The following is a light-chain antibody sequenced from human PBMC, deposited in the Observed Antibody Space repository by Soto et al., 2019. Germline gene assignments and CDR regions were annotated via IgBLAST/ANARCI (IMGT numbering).Light chain of an antibody. CDR1: QNIGTN. Sequence: EIVLTQSPATLSVSPGERATLSCRTSQNIGTNLAWYQQKPGQAPRLLIYGAFIRAPGFPVRFRGTGSGSEFTLTISSLQSEDGAVYYCQQYVSSPFTFGPGTKVDIK. J-gene: IGKJ3*01. CDR3: QQYVSSPFT. V-gene: IGKV3-15*01. CDR2: GAF.